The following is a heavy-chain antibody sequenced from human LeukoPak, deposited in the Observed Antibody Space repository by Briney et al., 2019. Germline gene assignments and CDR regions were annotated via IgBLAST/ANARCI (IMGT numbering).Heavy chain of an antibody. CDR3: ARQQYDFWRGDYGPHGVDP. D-gene: IGHD3-3*01. CDR2: IYYSGST. V-gene: IGHV4-39*01. CDR1: GGSISSSSSY. Sequence: SETLSLTCTVSGGSISSSSSYWGWIRQPPGKGLEWIGSIYYSGSTYYNPSLKRRVTISVDTSKNQFSLKLSSVTGADTAVYYCARQQYDFWRGDYGPHGVDPWGQGTLVTVSS. J-gene: IGHJ5*02.